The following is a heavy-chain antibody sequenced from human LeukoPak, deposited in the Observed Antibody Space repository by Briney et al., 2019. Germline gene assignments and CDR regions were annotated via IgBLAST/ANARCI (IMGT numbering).Heavy chain of an antibody. V-gene: IGHV3-66*02. Sequence: GGSLRLSCAASGFTISSNYMSWVRQAPGKGLEWVSVIYSGGSTYYSDSAKGRFTNSRNNSKNTLYLQMNSLEAADTAVYYCAKDLERWLQLPILFDYWGQGTLVTVSS. CDR3: AKDLERWLQLPILFDY. D-gene: IGHD5-24*01. CDR1: GFTISSNY. CDR2: IYSGGST. J-gene: IGHJ4*02.